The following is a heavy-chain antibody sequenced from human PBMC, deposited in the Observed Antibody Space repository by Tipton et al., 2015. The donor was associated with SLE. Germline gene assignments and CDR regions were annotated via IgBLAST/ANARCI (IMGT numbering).Heavy chain of an antibody. CDR1: GGSISSSNW. CDR3: ARGGVGRGRGWSGAFAP. CDR2: IYHSGST. Sequence: TLSLTCAVSGGSISSSNWWSWVRQPPGKGLEWIGEIYHSGSTNYNPTLKSRVTISVDTSKNLFSLKLSSVTAADTAVYYCARGGVGRGRGWSGAFAPWGQGTLVTVSS. J-gene: IGHJ5*02. V-gene: IGHV4-4*02. D-gene: IGHD6-19*01.